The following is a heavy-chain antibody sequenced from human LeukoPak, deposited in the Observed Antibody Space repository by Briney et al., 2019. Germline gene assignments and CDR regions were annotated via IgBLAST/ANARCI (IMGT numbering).Heavy chain of an antibody. CDR1: GGSISSYY. V-gene: IGHV4-59*01. CDR3: ARDRAMVADWYFDL. D-gene: IGHD5-18*01. Sequence: SETLSLTCTVSGGSISSYYWSWIRQPPGKGLEWIGYIYYSGSTNYNPSLKSRVTISVDTSKNQFSLKLSSVTAADTAVYYCARDRAMVADWYFDLWGRGTLVTVSS. CDR2: IYYSGST. J-gene: IGHJ2*01.